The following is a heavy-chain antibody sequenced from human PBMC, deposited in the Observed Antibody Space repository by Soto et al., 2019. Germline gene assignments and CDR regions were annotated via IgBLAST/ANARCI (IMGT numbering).Heavy chain of an antibody. CDR2: IYTSGST. D-gene: IGHD6-19*01. J-gene: IGHJ6*02. CDR1: GGSISSYC. Sequence: KASETLSLTCTVSGGSISSYCWSWIRQPAGKGLEWIGRIYTSGSTNYNPSLKSRVTMSVDTSKNQFSLKLSSVTAADTAVYYCARSSSGWYGTNYYYYYGMDVWGQGTTVTVSS. V-gene: IGHV4-4*07. CDR3: ARSSSGWYGTNYYYYYGMDV.